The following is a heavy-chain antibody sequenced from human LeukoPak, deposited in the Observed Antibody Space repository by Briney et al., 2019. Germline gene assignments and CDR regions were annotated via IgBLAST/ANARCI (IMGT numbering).Heavy chain of an antibody. CDR3: ARDRDILTGYPDAFDI. CDR1: GFTFSSYS. D-gene: IGHD3-9*01. Sequence: GGSLRLSCAASGFTFSSYSMNWVRQAPGKGLEWISSITIGSYIYYADSVKGRFAISRDNAKNSLYLQMNSLRAEDTAVYYCARDRDILTGYPDAFDIWGQGTMVTVSS. V-gene: IGHV3-21*01. J-gene: IGHJ3*02. CDR2: ITIGSYI.